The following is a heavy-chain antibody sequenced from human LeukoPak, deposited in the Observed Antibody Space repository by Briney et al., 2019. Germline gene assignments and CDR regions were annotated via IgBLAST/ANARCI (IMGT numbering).Heavy chain of an antibody. J-gene: IGHJ4*02. CDR2: ITGSSTYI. Sequence: GGSLRLSCAASGFTFSSYSMNWVRQAPGKGLEWVSSITGSSTYIYYADSVKGRFTISRDNAKNSLYLQMNSLRAEDTAIYYCARDGNDGDYSYWGQGTLVTVSS. D-gene: IGHD4-17*01. CDR1: GFTFSSYS. V-gene: IGHV3-21*01. CDR3: ARDGNDGDYSY.